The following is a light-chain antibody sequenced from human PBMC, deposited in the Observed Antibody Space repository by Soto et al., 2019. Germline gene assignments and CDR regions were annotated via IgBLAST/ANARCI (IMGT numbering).Light chain of an antibody. CDR3: LQDHNYPWT. CDR1: QDIGND. V-gene: IGKV1-6*02. CDR2: AAS. J-gene: IGKJ1*01. Sequence: IQMTQSPSSLSVSIIDRVTITCRASQDIGNDLGWYRQRPGEAPKLLLYAASTLRSGVPSRFSGSGSGTHFALTIDSLQPEDSATYFCLQDHNYPWTVGQGTKVDIK.